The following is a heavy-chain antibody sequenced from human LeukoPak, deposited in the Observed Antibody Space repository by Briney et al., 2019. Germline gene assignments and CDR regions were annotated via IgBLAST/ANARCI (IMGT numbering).Heavy chain of an antibody. D-gene: IGHD6-6*01. Sequence: SETLSLTCTVSGNSISSYYWSWIRQPAGKGLEWIGRIYTSGNTNYNPSLKSRVTISVDTSKNQFSLKLSSVTAADTAVYYCARGVSDGRSSSSVVYYGMDVWGQGTTVTVSS. CDR1: GNSISSYY. J-gene: IGHJ6*02. V-gene: IGHV4-4*07. CDR3: ARGVSDGRSSSSVVYYGMDV. CDR2: IYTSGNT.